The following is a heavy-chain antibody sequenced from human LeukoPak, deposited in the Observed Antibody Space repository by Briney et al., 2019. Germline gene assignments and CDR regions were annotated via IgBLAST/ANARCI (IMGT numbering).Heavy chain of an antibody. D-gene: IGHD2-8*01. CDR3: ALSYCTNGVCYPLDY. J-gene: IGHJ4*02. V-gene: IGHV1-18*01. CDR1: GYTFTSYG. Sequence: ASVKVSCKASGYTFTSYGISWVRQAPGQGLEWMGWISAYNGNTNYAQKLQGRVTMTTDTSTSTAYMELRSLRSDDTAVYYCALSYCTNGVCYPLDYCCLGTMVTVSS. CDR2: ISAYNGNT.